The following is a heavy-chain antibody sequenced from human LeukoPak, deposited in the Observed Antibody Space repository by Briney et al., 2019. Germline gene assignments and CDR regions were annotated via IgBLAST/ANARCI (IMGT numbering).Heavy chain of an antibody. D-gene: IGHD2-21*01. CDR1: GFTFRDYA. J-gene: IGHJ4*02. Sequence: GGSLRLSCAASGFTFRDYAMSWVRLAPGKGLQWVGFIRSKTYGGAADYGASVKGRFTIYRDDSQSIAYLLMNRLEIEDTAVYYCTMIGIGIIGRDPVDYWGQGTLVTVSS. V-gene: IGHV3-49*04. CDR2: IRSKTYGGAA. CDR3: TMIGIGIIGRDPVDY.